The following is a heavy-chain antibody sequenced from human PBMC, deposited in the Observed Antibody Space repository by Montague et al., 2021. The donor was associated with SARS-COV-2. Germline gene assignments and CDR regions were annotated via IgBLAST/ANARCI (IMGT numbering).Heavy chain of an antibody. CDR3: AREGLVGGDYFDL. CDR1: CRGTRAH. Sequence: SETLSLTCSILCRGTRAHIGRAHGWTPVTTVERIPYYDSERNTGYNPSLKSRGTISVDTSKNQVSLRLKSVTAADTAVYYCAREGLVGGDYFDLWGQGTLVTFAS. V-gene: IGHV4-4*08. J-gene: IGHJ4*02. CDR2: YDSERNT. D-gene: IGHD3-16*01.